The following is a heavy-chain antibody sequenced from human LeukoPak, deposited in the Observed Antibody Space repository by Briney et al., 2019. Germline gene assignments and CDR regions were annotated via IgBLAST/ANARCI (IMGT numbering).Heavy chain of an antibody. CDR1: VFSFSHAW. CDR3: ARLSSAANDY. V-gene: IGHV3-15*01. Sequence: MAGGSLRLSCTASVFSFSHAWMSWVRQAPGKGLEWVGRIKSKTDGGTIDYAAPVKGRFSISRDDSKRTLYLQMNSLRAEDTAVYYCARLSSAANDYWGQGTLVTVSS. CDR2: IKSKTDGGTI. D-gene: IGHD2-15*01. J-gene: IGHJ4*02.